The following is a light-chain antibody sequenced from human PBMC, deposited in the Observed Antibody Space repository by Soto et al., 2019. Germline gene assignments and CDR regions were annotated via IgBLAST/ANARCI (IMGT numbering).Light chain of an antibody. Sequence: QLVLTQPPSVSGAPGQRVTISCTGSSSNIGAGYDVHWYQQLPGTAPKLLIYDNTNRPSGVPDRFSGSKSGTSASLAITGLQAEDEADYYCQSYDSSLSGYVLFGGGTQLTVL. V-gene: IGLV1-40*01. CDR2: DNT. CDR1: SSNIGAGYD. J-gene: IGLJ2*01. CDR3: QSYDSSLSGYVL.